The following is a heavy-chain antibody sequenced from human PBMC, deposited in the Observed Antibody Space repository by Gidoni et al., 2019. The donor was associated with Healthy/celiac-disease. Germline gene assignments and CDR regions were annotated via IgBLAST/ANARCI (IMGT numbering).Heavy chain of an antibody. D-gene: IGHD5-18*01. V-gene: IGHV3-48*02. CDR3: ARDRNWRDTAMASYGMDV. CDR2: ISSSSSTI. CDR1: GFTFSSYS. Sequence: EVQLVESGGGLVQPGGSLRLSCAASGFTFSSYSMNWVRQAPGKGLEWVSYISSSSSTIYYADSVKGRFTISRDNAKNSLYLQMNSLRDEDTAVYYCARDRNWRDTAMASYGMDVWGQGTTVTVSS. J-gene: IGHJ6*02.